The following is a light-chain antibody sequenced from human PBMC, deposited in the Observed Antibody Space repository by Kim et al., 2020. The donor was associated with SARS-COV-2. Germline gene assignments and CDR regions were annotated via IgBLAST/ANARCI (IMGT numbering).Light chain of an antibody. CDR1: QSVSSRS. Sequence: PGERATLSCRASQSVSSRSLAWYQQKPGQAPRLLIYGASNRATGIPDRFSGGGSGTDFTLTISRLEPEDFAVYYCQRYGSSPPYAFGQGTKLEI. J-gene: IGKJ2*01. CDR3: QRYGSSPPYA. CDR2: GAS. V-gene: IGKV3-20*01.